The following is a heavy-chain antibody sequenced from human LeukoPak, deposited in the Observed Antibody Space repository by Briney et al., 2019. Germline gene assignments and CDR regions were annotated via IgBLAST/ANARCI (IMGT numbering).Heavy chain of an antibody. CDR1: GFTFSSYG. CDR3: AKETRSSRWYSYYLDV. Sequence: GGSLRLSCAASGFTFSSYGMHWVRQAPGKGLEWLTFIRYDWSNKYYADSVKGRFTISRDNSKNTLYLQMNSLRAEDTAVYYCAKETRSSRWYSYYLDVWGKGTTVTVSS. V-gene: IGHV3-30*02. J-gene: IGHJ6*03. D-gene: IGHD6-13*01. CDR2: IRYDWSNK.